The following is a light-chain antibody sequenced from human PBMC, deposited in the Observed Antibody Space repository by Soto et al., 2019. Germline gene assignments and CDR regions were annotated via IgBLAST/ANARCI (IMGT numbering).Light chain of an antibody. CDR1: SSDVGGYNY. J-gene: IGLJ3*02. Sequence: QSALTQPASVSGSPGQSITISCTGTSSDVGGYNYVSWYQQHPGKAPKFMIYEVSNRPSGVSSRFSGSKSGNPASLTISGLQAEDEADYYCSSYTGSNIVFGGGTQLTVL. CDR2: EVS. CDR3: SSYTGSNIV. V-gene: IGLV2-14*01.